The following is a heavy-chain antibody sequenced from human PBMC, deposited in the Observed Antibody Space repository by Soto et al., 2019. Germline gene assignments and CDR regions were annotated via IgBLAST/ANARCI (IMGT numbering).Heavy chain of an antibody. J-gene: IGHJ5*02. Sequence: ASVKVSCKASGYTFTGYYMHWVRQAPGQGLEWMGWINPNSGGTNYAQKFQGRVTMTRDTSISTAYMELSRLRSDDTAVYYCARLTTVTTKANWFDPWGQGTLVTVSS. CDR2: INPNSGGT. CDR1: GYTFTGYY. V-gene: IGHV1-2*02. CDR3: ARLTTVTTKANWFDP. D-gene: IGHD4-17*01.